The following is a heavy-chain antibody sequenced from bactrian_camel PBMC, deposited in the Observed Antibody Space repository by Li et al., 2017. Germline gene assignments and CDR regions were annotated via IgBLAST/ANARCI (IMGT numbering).Heavy chain of an antibody. CDR1: TYIPSTYC. D-gene: IGHD3*01. V-gene: IGHV3S53*01. Sequence: HVQLVESGGGSVQAGRSLRLSCVASTYIPSTYCMGWYRQAPGKEREGVAAIDSDGTTTYADSVKGRYIISIDNAKNVLYLQMANLKPEDTAMYYCAADVSLGPPFRLVAISYNYWGQGTQVTVS. CDR2: IDSDGTT. CDR3: AADVSLGPPFRLVAISYNY. J-gene: IGHJ4*01.